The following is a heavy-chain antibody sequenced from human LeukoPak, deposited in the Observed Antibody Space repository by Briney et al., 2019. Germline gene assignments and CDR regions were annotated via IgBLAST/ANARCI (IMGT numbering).Heavy chain of an antibody. CDR2: FDPEDGET. CDR3: ASYSSSRKGIDY. J-gene: IGHJ4*02. CDR1: GYTLTELS. D-gene: IGHD6-13*01. V-gene: IGHV1-24*01. Sequence: ASVKVSCKVSGYTLTELSMHWVRQAPGKGLEWMGGFDPEDGETIYAQKFQGRVTMTEDTSTDTAYMELSSLRSEDTAVYYCASYSSSRKGIDYWGQGTLVTVSS.